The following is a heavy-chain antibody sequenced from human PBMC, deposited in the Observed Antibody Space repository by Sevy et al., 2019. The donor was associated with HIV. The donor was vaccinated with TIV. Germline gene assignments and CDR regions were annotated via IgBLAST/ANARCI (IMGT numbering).Heavy chain of an antibody. CDR3: ARVVGVAATPRRMDV. J-gene: IGHJ6*02. V-gene: IGHV1-69*13. CDR1: GGTFTRSA. Sequence: ASVKVSCKACGGTFTRSAISWVRQAPGQGLEWMGAIIPSFATANYAQRLQGRVTITAEDSTSTAFRELSSLGAEDTSVECGARVVGVAATPRRMDVWGQGTPVTVSS. CDR2: IIPSFATA. D-gene: IGHD6-19*01.